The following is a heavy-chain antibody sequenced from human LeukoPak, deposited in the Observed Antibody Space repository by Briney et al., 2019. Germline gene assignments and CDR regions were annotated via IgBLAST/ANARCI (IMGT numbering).Heavy chain of an antibody. CDR1: GYTFTSYY. D-gene: IGHD3-22*01. CDR2: INPSGGST. V-gene: IGHV1-46*01. CDR3: ATRGRVVITFPHGAFDI. Sequence: ASVKVSCKASGYTFTSYYMHWVRQAPGQGLEWMGIINPSGGSTSYAQKFQGRVTMTRDTSTSTVYMELSSLRSEDMAVYYCATRGRVVITFPHGAFDIWGQGTMVTVSS. J-gene: IGHJ3*02.